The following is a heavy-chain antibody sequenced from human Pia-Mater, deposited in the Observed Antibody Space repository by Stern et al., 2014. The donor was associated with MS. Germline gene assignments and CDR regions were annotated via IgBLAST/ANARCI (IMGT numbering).Heavy chain of an antibody. J-gene: IGHJ4*02. CDR3: AKHACTGAACPFDL. CDR1: GDSISSYTHY. D-gene: IGHD2-8*02. V-gene: IGHV4-39*01. Sequence: QLQLQESGPGLVKPSETLSLTCAVSGDSISSYTHYWAWIRQPPGKGLEWIGSVYYSGATSYNPSLKSPVTISLDTSKNKFSLGLNSVTAADTAVYYCAKHACTGAACPFDLWGQGTLVTVSS. CDR2: VYYSGAT.